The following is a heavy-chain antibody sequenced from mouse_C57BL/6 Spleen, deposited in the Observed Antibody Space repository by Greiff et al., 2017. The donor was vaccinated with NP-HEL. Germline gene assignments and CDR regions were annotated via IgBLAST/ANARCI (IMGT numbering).Heavy chain of an antibody. CDR2: IDPSDSYT. Sequence: MESCKASGYTFTSYWMQWVKQRPGQGLEWIGEIDPSDSYTNYNQKFKGKATLTVDTSSSTAYMQLSSLTSEDSAVYYCARYRRRDYAMDYWGQGTSVTVSS. V-gene: IGHV1-50*01. CDR1: GYTFTSYW. J-gene: IGHJ4*01. CDR3: ARYRRRDYAMDY.